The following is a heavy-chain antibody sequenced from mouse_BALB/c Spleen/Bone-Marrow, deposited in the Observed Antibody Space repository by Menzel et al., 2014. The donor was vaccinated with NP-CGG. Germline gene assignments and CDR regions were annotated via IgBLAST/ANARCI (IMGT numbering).Heavy chain of an antibody. V-gene: IGHV5-9-4*01. J-gene: IGHJ4*01. CDR3: ARDRGDY. CDR1: VFTFSYYA. Sequence: EVKLMESGGGLVKPGGSLKLSCAASVFTFSYYAMSWVRQSPEKRLEWVAEISSGGSYTYYPDTVTGRFTISRDNAKNTLYLEMSSLRSEDTAMYYCARDRGDYWGQGTSVTVSS. CDR2: ISSGGSYT. D-gene: IGHD3-1*01.